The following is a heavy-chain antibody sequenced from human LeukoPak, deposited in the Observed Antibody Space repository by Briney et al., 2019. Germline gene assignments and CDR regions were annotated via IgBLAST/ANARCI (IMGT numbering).Heavy chain of an antibody. CDR2: IKQDGSEK. J-gene: IGHJ4*02. V-gene: IGHV3-7*01. Sequence: PGGSLRLSCAASGFTFSSYWMSWVRQAPGKGLEWVANIKQDGSEKYYVDSVKGRFTISRDNAKNSLYLQMNRLRAEDTAVYYCAQGYDFWSGYYYYWGQGTLVTVSS. CDR3: AQGYDFWSGYYYY. D-gene: IGHD3-3*01. CDR1: GFTFSSYW.